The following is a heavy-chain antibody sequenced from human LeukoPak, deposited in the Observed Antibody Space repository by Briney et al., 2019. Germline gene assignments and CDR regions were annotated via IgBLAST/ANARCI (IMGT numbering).Heavy chain of an antibody. CDR3: ARGLGELAVYFDS. J-gene: IGHJ4*02. CDR2: INHSGST. CDR1: GGSFSGYY. Sequence: SETLSLTCAVYGGSFSGYYWSWIRQPPGKGLEWIGEINHSGSTNYNPSLKSRVTISVDRSKNQFSLEVSSVTAADTAVYYCARGLGELAVYFDSWGQGLLVTVSS. D-gene: IGHD3-10*01. V-gene: IGHV4-34*01.